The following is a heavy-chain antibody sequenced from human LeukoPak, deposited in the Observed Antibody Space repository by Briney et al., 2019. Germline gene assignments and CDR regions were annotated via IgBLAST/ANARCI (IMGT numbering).Heavy chain of an antibody. CDR3: ARDSEMATMHPTNY. Sequence: GGSLRLSCAASGLTFSSHEMNWVRQAPGKGLEWVSYISSSGSTIYYADSVKGRFTISRDNAKNSLYLQMNSLRAEDTAVYYCARDSEMATMHPTNYWGQGTLVTVSS. J-gene: IGHJ4*02. V-gene: IGHV3-48*03. D-gene: IGHD5-24*01. CDR2: ISSSGSTI. CDR1: GLTFSSHE.